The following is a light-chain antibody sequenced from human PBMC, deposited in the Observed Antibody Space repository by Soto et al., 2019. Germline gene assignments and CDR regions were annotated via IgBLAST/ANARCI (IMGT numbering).Light chain of an antibody. J-gene: IGLJ1*01. CDR3: SSYAGNYIYV. CDR2: AVS. Sequence: QSVLTQPRSVSGSPGQSVTISCTRTSSYIGPYDHVAWYQQHPGKAPKLIIFAVSKRPSGVPDRFSGPKSGNTASLTISGLQAEDEADYYCSSYAGNYIYVFATGTKVTVL. V-gene: IGLV2-11*01. CDR1: SSYIGPYDH.